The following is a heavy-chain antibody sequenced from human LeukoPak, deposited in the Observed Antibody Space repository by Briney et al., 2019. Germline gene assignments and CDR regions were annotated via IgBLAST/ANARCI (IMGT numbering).Heavy chain of an antibody. V-gene: IGHV4-61*02. D-gene: IGHD3-22*01. CDR3: AIDSSGKKYYYYGMDV. J-gene: IGHJ6*02. CDR2: IYTSGST. Sequence: SETLFLTCTVSGGSISSGSYYWSWIRQPAGKGLEWIGRIYTSGSTNYNPSLKSRVTISVDTSKNQFSLKLSSVTAADTAVYYCAIDSSGKKYYYYGMDVWGQGTTVTVSS. CDR1: GGSISSGSYY.